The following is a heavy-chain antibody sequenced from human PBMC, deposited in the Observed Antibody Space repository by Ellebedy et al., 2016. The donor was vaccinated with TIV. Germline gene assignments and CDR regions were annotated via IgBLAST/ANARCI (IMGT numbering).Heavy chain of an antibody. V-gene: IGHV3-30*04. CDR1: GFTFGHHA. CDR3: SREGLEAGMDL. CDR2: ISYDGNNK. J-gene: IGHJ6*02. Sequence: GESLKISCAASGFTFGHHAFYWVRQAPGKGLEWVTIISYDGNNKFYLDSVEGRFSISRDDSKNTLYLQMNSLRPEDTAVYYCSREGLEAGMDLWGQGTTVIVSS.